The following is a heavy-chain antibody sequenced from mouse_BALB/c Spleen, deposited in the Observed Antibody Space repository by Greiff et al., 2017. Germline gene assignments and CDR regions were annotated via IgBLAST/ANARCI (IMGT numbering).Heavy chain of an antibody. V-gene: IGHV5-6-5*01. CDR3: AREFITTATDY. CDR2: ISSGGST. Sequence: EVQVVESGGGLVKPGGSLKLSCAASGFTFSSYAMSWVRQTPEKRLEWVASISSGGSTYYPDSVKGRFTISRDNARNILYLQMSSLRSEDTAMYYCAREFITTATDYWGQGTTLTVSS. J-gene: IGHJ2*01. D-gene: IGHD1-2*01. CDR1: GFTFSSYA.